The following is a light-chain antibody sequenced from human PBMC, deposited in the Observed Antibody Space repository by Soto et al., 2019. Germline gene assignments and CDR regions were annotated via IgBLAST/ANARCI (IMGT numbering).Light chain of an antibody. CDR1: SSDVGNYNL. CDR2: EGS. CDR3: RSYAAWHMV. Sequence: QSALTQPASVSGSPGQSITISCTGTSSDVGNYNLVSWYQHHPGKAPKLMIYEGSKRPSGVSNRFSGSNSGNTASLTISGLQADDEADYYCRSYAAWHMVFGGGTNLTVL. J-gene: IGLJ2*01. V-gene: IGLV2-23*01.